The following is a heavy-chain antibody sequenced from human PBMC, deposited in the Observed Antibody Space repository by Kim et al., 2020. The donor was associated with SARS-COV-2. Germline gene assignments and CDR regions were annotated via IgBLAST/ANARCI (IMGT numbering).Heavy chain of an antibody. J-gene: IGHJ3*02. CDR2: IYYSGST. CDR3: ARGHEVRGRYYGFDACDI. D-gene: IGHD1-26*01. Sequence: SETLSLTCTVSGGSISSSSYYWGWIRQPPGKGLEWIGSIYYSGSTYYNPSLKSRVTISVDTSKNQFSLKLSPVTAAATAVYYCARGHEVRGRYYGFDACDIWGQGKMVTVSS. CDR1: GGSISSSSYY. V-gene: IGHV4-39*07.